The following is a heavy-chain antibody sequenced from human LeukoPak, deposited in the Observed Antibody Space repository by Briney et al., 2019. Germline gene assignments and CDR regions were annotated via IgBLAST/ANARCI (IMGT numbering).Heavy chain of an antibody. Sequence: SVKVSCKTSGYTFTRYYMQWVRQAPGHGLEWMGRIIPILGIANYAQEFQGRVTITADKSTSTAYMELSSLRSEDTAVYYCARVEVGATGYFDYWGQGTLVTVSS. CDR1: GYTFTRYY. CDR2: IIPILGIA. D-gene: IGHD1-26*01. J-gene: IGHJ4*02. V-gene: IGHV1-69*04. CDR3: ARVEVGATGYFDY.